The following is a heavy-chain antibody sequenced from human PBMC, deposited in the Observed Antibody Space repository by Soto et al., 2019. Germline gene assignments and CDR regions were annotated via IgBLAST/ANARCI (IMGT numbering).Heavy chain of an antibody. D-gene: IGHD2-15*01. J-gene: IGHJ4*02. Sequence: PGESLKISCAASGFTFSSYGMHWVRQAPGKGLEWVAVISYDGSNKYYADSVKGRFTISRDNSKNTLYLQMNSLRAEDTAVYYCAKSRSTVAPLDYWGQGTLVTVSS. CDR3: AKSRSTVAPLDY. CDR2: ISYDGSNK. CDR1: GFTFSSYG. V-gene: IGHV3-30*18.